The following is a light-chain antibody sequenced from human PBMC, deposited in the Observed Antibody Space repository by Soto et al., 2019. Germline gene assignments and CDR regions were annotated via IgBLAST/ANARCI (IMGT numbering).Light chain of an antibody. Sequence: QLVLTQPPSASASLGASVKLTCTLSSGHNSYAIAWHQQQPEKGPRYLMKLNSDGSHSKGDGIPDRFSGSSSGAERYFTISSLQSEDEADYYCQTWSTDIRVFGGGTKLTVL. CDR1: SGHNSYA. CDR2: LNSDGSH. J-gene: IGLJ3*02. CDR3: QTWSTDIRV. V-gene: IGLV4-69*01.